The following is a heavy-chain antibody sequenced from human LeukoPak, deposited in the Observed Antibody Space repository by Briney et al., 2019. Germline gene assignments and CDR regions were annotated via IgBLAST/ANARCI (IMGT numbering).Heavy chain of an antibody. D-gene: IGHD6-13*01. J-gene: IGHJ5*02. CDR1: GYLISIGYY. CDR2: IYHSGST. CDR3: ARAYSSSWYFNWFDP. V-gene: IGHV4-38-2*02. Sequence: SETLSLTCTVSGYLISIGYYWGWLRQPPGRGLEWIWTIYHSGSTYYNPSLKSRVTISVDTSKNQFSLKLSSVTAADTAVYFCARAYSSSWYFNWFDPWGQGTQVTVSS.